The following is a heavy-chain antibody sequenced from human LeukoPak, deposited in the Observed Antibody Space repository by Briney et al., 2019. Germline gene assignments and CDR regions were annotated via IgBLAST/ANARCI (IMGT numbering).Heavy chain of an antibody. CDR1: GFTFSNHW. V-gene: IGHV3-74*01. CDR3: VRDRGYNVYDY. J-gene: IGHJ4*02. CDR2: IKNDGSYR. Sequence: QPGGSLRLSCEASGFTFSNHWMQWVRQAPGKGLVWVSRIKNDGSYRDHADSVKGRFTISRDNAKNTLYLQMNSLRDEDTAIYYCVRDRGYNVYDYWGQGTLVTVSS. D-gene: IGHD5-24*01.